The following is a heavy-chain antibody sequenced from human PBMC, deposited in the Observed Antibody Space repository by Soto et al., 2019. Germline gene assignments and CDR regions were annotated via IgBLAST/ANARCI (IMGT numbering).Heavy chain of an antibody. J-gene: IGHJ6*02. Sequence: SETLSLTCTVSGGSISSGGYYWSWIRQHPGKGLEWIGYIYYSGSTYYNPSLKSRVTISVDTSKNQFSLKLSSVTAADTAVYYGARGPHSYRSGWYGTLYGMDVWGQGTTVTVSS. CDR2: IYYSGST. CDR3: ARGPHSYRSGWYGTLYGMDV. V-gene: IGHV4-31*03. D-gene: IGHD6-19*01. CDR1: GGSISSGGYY.